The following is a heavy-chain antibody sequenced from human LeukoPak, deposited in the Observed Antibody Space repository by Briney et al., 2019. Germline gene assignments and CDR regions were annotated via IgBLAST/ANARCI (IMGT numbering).Heavy chain of an antibody. V-gene: IGHV1-2*02. J-gene: IGHJ4*02. D-gene: IGHD6-13*01. CDR1: GYTFTGYY. Sequence: ASVKVSCKASGYTFTGYYMHLVRQAPGQGLEWMGWINPNSGGTNYAQKFQGRVTMTRDTSISTAYMELSKLRSDDTAVYYCAIAAAGPMPNFDYWGQGTLVTVSS. CDR2: INPNSGGT. CDR3: AIAAAGPMPNFDY.